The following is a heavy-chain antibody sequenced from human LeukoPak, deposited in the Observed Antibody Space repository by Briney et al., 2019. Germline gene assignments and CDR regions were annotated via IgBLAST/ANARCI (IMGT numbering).Heavy chain of an antibody. J-gene: IGHJ4*02. CDR1: GFIFSSYA. D-gene: IGHD6-19*01. V-gene: IGHV3-23*01. Sequence: GSLRLSCAASGFIFSSYAMSWVRQAPGKGLEWVSSISGGGDSTYYADSVKGRFTISRDNSKNTLYLQMNSLRAEDTAIYYCAKGLYRSGWYYFDYWGQGTLVTVSS. CDR2: ISGGGDST. CDR3: AKGLYRSGWYYFDY.